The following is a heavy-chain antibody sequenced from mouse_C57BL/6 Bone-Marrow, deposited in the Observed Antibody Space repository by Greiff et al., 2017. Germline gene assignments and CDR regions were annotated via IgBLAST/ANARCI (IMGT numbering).Heavy chain of an antibody. J-gene: IGHJ1*03. CDR1: EYEFPSHD. CDR3: ARHYDDYDHDGYWYFDV. Sequence: EVQRVESGGGLVQPGESLKLSCESNEYEFPSHDMSWVRKTPEKRLELVAAINSDGGSTYYPDTMERRFIISRDNTKKTLYLQMSSLRSEDTALYYCARHYDDYDHDGYWYFDVWGTGTTVTVSS. D-gene: IGHD2-4*01. V-gene: IGHV5-2*01. CDR2: INSDGGST.